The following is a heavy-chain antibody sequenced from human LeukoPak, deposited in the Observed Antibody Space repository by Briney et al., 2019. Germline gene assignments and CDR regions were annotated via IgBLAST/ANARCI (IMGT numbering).Heavy chain of an antibody. CDR1: GGSFSGYY. CDR2: INHSGST. CDR3: ARDQQRPYYYYYGMDV. J-gene: IGHJ6*04. Sequence: SETLSLTCAVYGGSFSGYYWSWIRQPPGKGLEWIGEINHSGSTNYNPSLKSRVTISVDTSKNQFSLRLSSVTAADTAVYYCARDQQRPYYYYYGMDVRGKGTTVTVSS. V-gene: IGHV4-34*01. D-gene: IGHD6-25*01.